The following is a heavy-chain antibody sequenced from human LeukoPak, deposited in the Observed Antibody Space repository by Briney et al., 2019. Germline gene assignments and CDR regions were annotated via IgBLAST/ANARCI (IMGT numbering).Heavy chain of an antibody. D-gene: IGHD4-23*01. Sequence: SETLSLTCTVTGGSINSYYWSWIRQPAGKGLEWIGRIYSSGSTNYNPSLKSRVSMSVDTSKNQFSLKLTSVTAADTAVYYCARGGKATVVTMWGQGILVTVSS. CDR1: GGSINSYY. V-gene: IGHV4-4*07. CDR2: IYSSGST. J-gene: IGHJ4*02. CDR3: ARGGKATVVTM.